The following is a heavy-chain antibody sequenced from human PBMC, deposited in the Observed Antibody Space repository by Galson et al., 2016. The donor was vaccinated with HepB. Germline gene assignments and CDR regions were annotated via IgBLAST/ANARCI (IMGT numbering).Heavy chain of an antibody. J-gene: IGHJ3*01. V-gene: IGHV4-39*07. CDR2: IHYGSMT. CDR1: GASVSTTFYY. D-gene: IGHD1-1*01. Sequence: SETLSLTCTVSGASVSTTFYYWGWIRQPPGKGLEWIGNIHYGSMTYYNPSLEGRVTIFVDTSKNLVSLKLPSVTAADTAMYYCASPHYSSDSPFETGQLSTDAFDVWGQGTTVTVSP. CDR3: ASPHYSSDSPFETGQLSTDAFDV.